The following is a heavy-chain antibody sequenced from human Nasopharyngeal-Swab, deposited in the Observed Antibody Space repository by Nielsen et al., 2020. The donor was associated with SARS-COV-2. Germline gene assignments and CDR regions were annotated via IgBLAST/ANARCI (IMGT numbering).Heavy chain of an antibody. CDR2: ISYDGSNK. Sequence: VRQMPGKGLEWVAVISYDGSNKYYADSVKGRFTISRDNSKNTLYLQMNSVRAEDTAVYYCARDLSIAAASIWGQGTLVTVSS. J-gene: IGHJ4*02. V-gene: IGHV3-30-3*01. CDR3: ARDLSIAAASI. D-gene: IGHD6-13*01.